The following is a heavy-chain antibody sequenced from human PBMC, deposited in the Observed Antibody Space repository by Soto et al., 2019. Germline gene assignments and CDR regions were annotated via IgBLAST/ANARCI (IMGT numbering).Heavy chain of an antibody. CDR3: ARQPDIVVVVMDYYGMDV. CDR2: IYYSGST. J-gene: IGHJ6*02. D-gene: IGHD2-15*01. V-gene: IGHV4-39*01. Sequence: SETQSLTSTVSGGNIRSSGYYWGWLRQPPGKGLEWIGIIYYSGSTYYNPSLKSRVTISVDTSKNQFSLKLSSVTAADTAVYYCARQPDIVVVVMDYYGMDVWGQGTTVTVSS. CDR1: GGNIRSSGYY.